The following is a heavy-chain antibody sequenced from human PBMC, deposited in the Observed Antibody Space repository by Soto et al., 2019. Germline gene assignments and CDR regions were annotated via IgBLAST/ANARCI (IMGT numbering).Heavy chain of an antibody. D-gene: IGHD2-15*01. J-gene: IGHJ5*02. V-gene: IGHV1-18*01. Sequence: ASVKVSCKASGYIFTNYGISWVRQAPGQGLEWMGWIGANHGDTNYIQRFQGRVTMTTDTSTSTAYMELRSLRLDDTAVYFCARAGAVVAATRHFFPWGQGTLVTVSS. CDR2: IGANHGDT. CDR1: GYIFTNYG. CDR3: ARAGAVVAATRHFFP.